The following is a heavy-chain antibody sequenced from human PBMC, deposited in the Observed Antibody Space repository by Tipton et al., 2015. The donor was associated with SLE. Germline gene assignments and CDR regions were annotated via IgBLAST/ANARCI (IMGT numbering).Heavy chain of an antibody. Sequence: TLSLTCTVSGDYVSSGGYYWSWIRQHPVKGLEWIGYIYNSGSTYYSPSLKSRVTISADTSKNQFSLKLSSVTAADTAVYYCARLSGDSTWYVDLWGRGTLVTVSS. D-gene: IGHD7-27*01. J-gene: IGHJ2*01. CDR2: IYNSGST. CDR1: GDYVSSGGYY. CDR3: ARLSGDSTWYVDL. V-gene: IGHV4-31*03.